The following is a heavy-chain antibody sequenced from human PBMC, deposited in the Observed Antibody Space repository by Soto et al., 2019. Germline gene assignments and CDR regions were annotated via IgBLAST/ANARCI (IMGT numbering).Heavy chain of an antibody. J-gene: IGHJ3*02. V-gene: IGHV3-53*01. CDR3: AKVRSTMIVVVINAFDI. D-gene: IGHD3-22*01. CDR1: GFTVSSNY. Sequence: GGSLRLSCAASGFTVSSNYMSWVRQAPGKGLEWVSVIYSGGSTYYADSVKGRSTISRDNSKNTLYLQMNSLRAEDTAVYYCAKVRSTMIVVVINAFDIWGQGTMVTVSS. CDR2: IYSGGST.